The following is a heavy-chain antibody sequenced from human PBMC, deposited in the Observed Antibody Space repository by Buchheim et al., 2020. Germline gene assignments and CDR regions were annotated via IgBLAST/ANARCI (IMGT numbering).Heavy chain of an antibody. CDR1: GGSISSSSYY. CDR3: ARRGVPYSSFSYYYYGMDV. V-gene: IGHV4-39*01. CDR2: IYYSGST. J-gene: IGHJ6*02. Sequence: QLQLQESGPGLVKPSETLSLTCTVSGGSISSSSYYWGWIRQPPGKGLEWIGSIYYSGSTYYNPSLKSRVTISVDTSKHQFSLKLSSVTAADTAVYYCARRGVPYSSFSYYYYGMDVWGQGTT. D-gene: IGHD6-6*01.